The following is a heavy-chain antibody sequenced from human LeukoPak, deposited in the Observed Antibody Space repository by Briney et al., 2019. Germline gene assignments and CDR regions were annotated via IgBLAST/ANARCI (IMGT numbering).Heavy chain of an antibody. CDR3: ARHSDPYYDILTGYYSGLSVGD. D-gene: IGHD3-9*01. CDR2: IYYSGST. CDR1: GGPISSYY. J-gene: IGHJ4*02. V-gene: IGHV4-59*08. Sequence: SETLSLTCTVSGGPISSYYWSWIRQPPGKGLEWIGYIYYSGSTNYNPSLKSRVTISVDTSKNQFSLKLSSVTAADTAVYYCARHSDPYYDILTGYYSGLSVGDWGQGTLVTVSS.